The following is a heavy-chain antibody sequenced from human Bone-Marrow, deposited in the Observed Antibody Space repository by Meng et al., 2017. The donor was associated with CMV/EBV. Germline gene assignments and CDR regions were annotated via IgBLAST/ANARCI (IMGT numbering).Heavy chain of an antibody. CDR1: GFTFSSYW. Sequence: GEPLKISCAASGFTFSSYWMHWVRQAPGKGLEWVSVIYSGGSTYYADSVKGRFTISRDNSKNTLYLQMNSLRAEDTAVYYCARAYCSGGSCPHPYYYYGMDVWGQGTTVTVSS. J-gene: IGHJ6*02. D-gene: IGHD2-15*01. CDR2: IYSGGST. V-gene: IGHV3-53*01. CDR3: ARAYCSGGSCPHPYYYYGMDV.